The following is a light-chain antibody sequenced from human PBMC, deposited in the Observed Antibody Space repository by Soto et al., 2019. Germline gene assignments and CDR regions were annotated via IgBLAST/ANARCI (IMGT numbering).Light chain of an antibody. Sequence: QSVLTQPPSVSGAPGQRVTISCTGSSSNIGPGYDVHWYQQLPGTAPKLLIYSNTNRPSGVPDRFSGSRSGTSASLAITGLQAEDEADYYCAAWDDTLSGRVFGGGTQLTVL. CDR1: SSNIGPGYD. CDR3: AAWDDTLSGRV. J-gene: IGLJ3*02. V-gene: IGLV1-40*01. CDR2: SNT.